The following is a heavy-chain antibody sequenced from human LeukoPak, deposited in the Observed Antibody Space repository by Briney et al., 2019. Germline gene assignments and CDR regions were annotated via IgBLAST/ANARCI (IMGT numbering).Heavy chain of an antibody. CDR3: ARDRDYYDSSGYSDAFDI. CDR1: GFTFSSYW. J-gene: IGHJ3*02. D-gene: IGHD3-22*01. Sequence: GGSLRLSCAASGFTFSSYWMSWVRQAPGKGLEWVANIKQDGSEKYYVDSVMGRFTISRDNAKNSLYLQMNSLRAEDTAVYYCARDRDYYDSSGYSDAFDIWGQGTMVTVSS. CDR2: IKQDGSEK. V-gene: IGHV3-7*04.